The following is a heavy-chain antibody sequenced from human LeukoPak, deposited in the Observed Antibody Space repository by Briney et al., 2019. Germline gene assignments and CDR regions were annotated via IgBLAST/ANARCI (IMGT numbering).Heavy chain of an antibody. CDR1: GGTFSSYA. CDR3: ATTSSEWWFDP. CDR2: IIPILGIA. Sequence: SVKVSCKASGGTFSSYAVSWVRQAPGQGLEWMGRIIPILGIANYAQKFQGRVTITADKSTSTAYMELSSLRSEDTAVYYCATTSSEWWFDPWGQGTLVTVSS. V-gene: IGHV1-69*04. J-gene: IGHJ5*02. D-gene: IGHD3-3*01.